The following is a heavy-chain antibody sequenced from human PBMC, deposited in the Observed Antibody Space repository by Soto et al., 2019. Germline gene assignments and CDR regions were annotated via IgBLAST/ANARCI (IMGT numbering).Heavy chain of an antibody. D-gene: IGHD1-1*01. CDR3: AKETSTSGLFDY. CDR2: ISWNSGNI. V-gene: IGHV3-9*01. Sequence: VQLVESGGGLVQPGRSLRLSCAASGFIFDDYAMHWVRQAPGKGLEWVSHISWNSGNIDYADSVKGRFTISRDNAKNSLCLQMNSLGPEDTALYYCAKETSTSGLFDYWGQGTLVTVSS. J-gene: IGHJ4*02. CDR1: GFIFDDYA.